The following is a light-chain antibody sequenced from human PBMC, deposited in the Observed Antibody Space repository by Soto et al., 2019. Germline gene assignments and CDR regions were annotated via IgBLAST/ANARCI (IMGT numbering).Light chain of an antibody. CDR1: QAISSR. V-gene: IGKV1-12*01. J-gene: IGKJ4*01. CDR3: QQANSFPLT. Sequence: DIQMTQSPSSVSASLGDRVTITCRASQAISSRLAWYQQKPGKAPKLLIYAASSLQSGVPSRFRGSGSGTDFTLNIISLQPEDFVTYYCQQANSFPLTFGGGTIVEIK. CDR2: AAS.